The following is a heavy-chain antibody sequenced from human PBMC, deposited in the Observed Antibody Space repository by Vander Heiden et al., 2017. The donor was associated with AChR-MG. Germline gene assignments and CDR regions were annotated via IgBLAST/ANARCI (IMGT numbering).Heavy chain of an antibody. CDR3: TRRGSASQYYGMDV. J-gene: IGHJ6*02. Sequence: EVDLVQSGAEVRKPGESLTISCKASGYTFTTHWLTWVRQMPGKGLEWLGRIDPTDSYTNYSPSFQGHVTISVDKSISTAYLQWSGLKTSDTAIYYCTRRGSASQYYGMDVWGQGTTVTVSS. V-gene: IGHV5-10-1*03. CDR2: IDPTDSYT. D-gene: IGHD3-10*01. CDR1: GYTFTTHW.